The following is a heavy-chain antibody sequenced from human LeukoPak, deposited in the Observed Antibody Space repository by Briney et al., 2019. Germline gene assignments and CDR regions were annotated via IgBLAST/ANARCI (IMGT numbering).Heavy chain of an antibody. V-gene: IGHV1-69*06. CDR2: IIPIFGTA. D-gene: IGHD2-15*01. CDR3: ASSPRQRLMVGGVASPGYGFDP. J-gene: IGHJ5*02. CDR1: GGTFSSYA. Sequence: SVKVSCKAPGGTFSSYAISWVRQGPGQGGEWMGGIIPIFGTANYAQKFQGRVTITADKSTSTAYMQVSSLRSEDTAVYYCASSPRQRLMVGGVASPGYGFDPWGQGTLVTVSS.